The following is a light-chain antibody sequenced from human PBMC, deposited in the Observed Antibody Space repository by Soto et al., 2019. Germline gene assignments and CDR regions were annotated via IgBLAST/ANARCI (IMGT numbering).Light chain of an antibody. Sequence: EIVLTQSPATLSLSPGERDTLSCRASQSVSGSLAWYQQKPGQSPRLLIYDVSDRATGIPARFSGSGSGADFTLTISSLEPDDFAVYYCQQRYNWPRTFGQGTKWIS. CDR3: QQRYNWPRT. CDR1: QSVSGS. V-gene: IGKV3-11*01. CDR2: DVS. J-gene: IGKJ1*01.